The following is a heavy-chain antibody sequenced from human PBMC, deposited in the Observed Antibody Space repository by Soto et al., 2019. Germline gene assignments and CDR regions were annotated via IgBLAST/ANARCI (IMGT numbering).Heavy chain of an antibody. V-gene: IGHV4-39*01. CDR1: GGSISTSRSY. Sequence: PSETLSLTCNVSGGSISTSRSYWAWIRQPPGKGLEWLANIFYSGSTYYNPSLASRVTVSVDTSKYEFSLKLRSVTAADTAVYYCARQPTTGDTDLWFDPWGQGTLVTVSS. J-gene: IGHJ5*02. D-gene: IGHD2-21*01. CDR2: IFYSGST. CDR3: ARQPTTGDTDLWFDP.